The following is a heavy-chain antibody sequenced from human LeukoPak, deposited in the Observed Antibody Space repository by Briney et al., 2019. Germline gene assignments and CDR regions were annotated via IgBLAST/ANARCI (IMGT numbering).Heavy chain of an antibody. CDR2: ISYDGGNE. CDR1: GFTFSGYA. J-gene: IGHJ4*02. CDR3: ARVGYYASGPFSYFDY. Sequence: GGSLRLSCAASGFTFSGYAMHWVRQAPGKGLEWVAVISYDGGNEYYADSVKGRFTISRDNSKNTLYLQMNSLSVEDTAVYYCARVGYYASGPFSYFDYWGQGTLVTVS. D-gene: IGHD3-10*01. V-gene: IGHV3-30-3*01.